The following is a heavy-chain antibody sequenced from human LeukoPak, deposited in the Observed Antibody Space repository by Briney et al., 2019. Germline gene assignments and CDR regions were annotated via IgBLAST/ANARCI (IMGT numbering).Heavy chain of an antibody. V-gene: IGHV3-23*01. Sequence: GGSLRLSCVASGFTFSSYAMSWVRQAPGKGLEWVSAISGSGGSTYYADSVKGRFTISRDNSKNTLYLQMNSLRPEDTAVYYCAKCRLDSSGYYLFDYWGQGTLVTVSS. CDR2: ISGSGGST. CDR1: GFTFSSYA. CDR3: AKCRLDSSGYYLFDY. D-gene: IGHD3-22*01. J-gene: IGHJ4*02.